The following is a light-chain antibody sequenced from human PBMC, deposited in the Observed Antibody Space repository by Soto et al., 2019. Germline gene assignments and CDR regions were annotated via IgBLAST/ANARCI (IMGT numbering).Light chain of an antibody. J-gene: IGKJ2*01. CDR2: AAS. CDR3: QQSYSTPT. CDR1: QSINNY. V-gene: IGKV1-39*01. Sequence: DIQMTQSPSSLSASVGDRVTITCRASQSINNYLNWYQQKPGKAPKLLIYAASSLQGGVPSRFSGSASGTDFTLTISSLQPEDFATYYCQQSYSTPTFGQGTKLEIK.